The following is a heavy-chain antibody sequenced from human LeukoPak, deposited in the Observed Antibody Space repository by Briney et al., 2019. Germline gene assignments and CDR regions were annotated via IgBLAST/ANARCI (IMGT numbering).Heavy chain of an antibody. CDR3: ATGLMMYYSHGSLFDY. CDR2: FDPEDGET. J-gene: IGHJ4*02. V-gene: IGHV1-24*01. CDR1: EHTLTEIS. Sequence: ASVKVSFKVSEHTLTEISMHWVRQAPGKGLEWMAGFDPEDGETIYAQKFQGRVTMTEDTSTDTAYMDLSSLRSEDTAVYYCATGLMMYYSHGSLFDYWGQGTLVTVSS. D-gene: IGHD2/OR15-2a*01.